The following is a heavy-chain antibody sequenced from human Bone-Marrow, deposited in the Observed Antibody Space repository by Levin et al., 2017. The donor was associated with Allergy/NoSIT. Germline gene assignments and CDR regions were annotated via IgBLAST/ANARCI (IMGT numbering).Heavy chain of an antibody. D-gene: IGHD2-2*02. J-gene: IGHJ6*02. CDR2: ISSSGSTI. Sequence: GGSLRLSCAASGFTFSSYEMNWVRQAPGKGLEWVSYISSSGSTIYNADSVKGRFTISRDNAKNSLYLQMNSLRAEDTAVYYCARADGCSSTSCYTGGEYYYYYGMDVWGQGTTVTVSS. CDR3: ARADGCSSTSCYTGGEYYYYYGMDV. V-gene: IGHV3-48*03. CDR1: GFTFSSYE.